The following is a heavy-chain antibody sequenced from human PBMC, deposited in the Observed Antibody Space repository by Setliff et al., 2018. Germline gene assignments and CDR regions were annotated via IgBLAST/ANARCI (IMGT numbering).Heavy chain of an antibody. V-gene: IGHV5-51*01. CDR3: VRQGCGTTSCHSIDY. Sequence: GESLKISCQGSGYTFTNYWIGWVRQMPGKGLEWMGILKPGDSGIRYSPSFQGQVTLSADTSIATAYLHWTSLKASDTAMYYCVRQGCGTTSCHSIDYWGQGTLVTVSS. CDR1: GYTFTNYW. J-gene: IGHJ4*01. D-gene: IGHD2-2*01. CDR2: LKPGDSGI.